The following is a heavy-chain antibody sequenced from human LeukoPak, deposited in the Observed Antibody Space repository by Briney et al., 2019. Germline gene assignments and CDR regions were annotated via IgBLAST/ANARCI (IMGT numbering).Heavy chain of an antibody. D-gene: IGHD2-8*01. CDR2: INPSSGGT. CDR3: ARDGLYCTNGVCSSDI. CDR1: GYTFTRLY. V-gene: IGHV1-46*01. J-gene: IGHJ3*02. Sequence: ASVKVSCKASGYTFTRLYMNWVRQAPGQGLEWMGKINPSSGGTGYAQKFQGRVTMTRDTSTSTVYMELTSLRSADTAVYYCARDGLYCTNGVCSSDIWGQGTLVTVPS.